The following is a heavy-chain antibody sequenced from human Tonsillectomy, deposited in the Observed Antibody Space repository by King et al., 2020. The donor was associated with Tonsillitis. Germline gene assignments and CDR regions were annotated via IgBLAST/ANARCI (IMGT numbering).Heavy chain of an antibody. CDR3: ARENKGAFDI. Sequence: QLQESGPGLVKPSATLSLTCSVSGVSINSYYWSWIRQTPGKELEWIGYMYYRGSSNYNPSLKSRVTISLDTLQNQLSLKLSSVTAADTAVYYCARENKGAFDIWGQGKMVTVSS. D-gene: IGHD1/OR15-1a*01. V-gene: IGHV4-59*08. CDR1: GVSINSYY. J-gene: IGHJ3*02. CDR2: MYYRGSS.